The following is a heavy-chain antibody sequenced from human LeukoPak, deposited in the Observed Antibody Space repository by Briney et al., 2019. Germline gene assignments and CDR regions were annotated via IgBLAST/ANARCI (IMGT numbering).Heavy chain of an antibody. V-gene: IGHV4-39*02. Sequence: SETLSLTCTVSGGSISSSSYYWGWIRQPPGKGLEWIASTRYSGNTYYNPSLKSRVTISVDTSKNQFSLNLNSVAAADTAVYYCATAAGSGRDYWGQGTLVTVSS. J-gene: IGHJ4*02. CDR2: TRYSGNT. CDR3: ATAAGSGRDY. D-gene: IGHD6-13*01. CDR1: GGSISSSSYY.